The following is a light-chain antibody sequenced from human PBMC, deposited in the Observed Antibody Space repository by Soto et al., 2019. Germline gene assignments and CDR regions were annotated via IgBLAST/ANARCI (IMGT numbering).Light chain of an antibody. CDR3: LQDYNYPWT. CDR2: AAT. CDR1: TGIRTD. J-gene: IGKJ1*01. Sequence: AIQLTQSPSSLSASVGYIVTITCRSSTGIRTDLSWYQQKPGKVPKVLIYAATSLHSGVPSRFSGSGSGTDFTLTISSLQPEHFGTYYCLQDYNYPWTFGQGTQVDIK. V-gene: IGKV1-6*01.